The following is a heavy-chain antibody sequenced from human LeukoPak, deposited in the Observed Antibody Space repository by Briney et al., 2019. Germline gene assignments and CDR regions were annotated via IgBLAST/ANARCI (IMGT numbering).Heavy chain of an antibody. V-gene: IGHV3-9*01. CDR2: ISWNSCSI. CDR1: GFTFDDYA. Sequence: GGSLRLSCAASGFTFDDYAMHWVRQAPGKGLEWVSGISWNSCSIGYADSVKGRFTISRDNAKNSLYLQMNSLRAEDTALYYCAKAIGYSSGWSGWGQGTMVTVSS. J-gene: IGHJ3*01. D-gene: IGHD6-19*01. CDR3: AKAIGYSSGWSG.